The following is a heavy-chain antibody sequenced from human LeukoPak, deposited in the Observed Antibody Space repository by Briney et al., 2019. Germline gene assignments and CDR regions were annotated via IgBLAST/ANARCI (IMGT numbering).Heavy chain of an antibody. CDR3: ARDAITVTTPYFDN. D-gene: IGHD4-11*01. J-gene: IGHJ4*02. V-gene: IGHV1-2*04. CDR1: GYTFTGYY. CDR2: INPNSGGT. Sequence: ASVKVSCKASGYTFTGYYMHWVRQAPGQGLEWMGWINPNSGGTNYAQKFQGWVTMTRDTSISTAYMELSSLRSDDTAVYYCARDAITVTTPYFDNWGQGTLVTVSS.